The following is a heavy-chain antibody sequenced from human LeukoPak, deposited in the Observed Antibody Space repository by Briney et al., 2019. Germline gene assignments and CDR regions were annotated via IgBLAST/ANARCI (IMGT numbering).Heavy chain of an antibody. V-gene: IGHV3-23*01. J-gene: IGHJ3*02. CDR1: GFTFSSYA. CDR2: ISGSGGST. CDR3: AKASGIAAAGIYYDAFDI. Sequence: GGSLRLSCAASGFTFSSYAMSWVRQAPGKGLEWVSAISGSGGSTYYADSVKGRFTISRDNSKNTLYLQMNSLRAEDTAVYYCAKASGIAAAGIYYDAFDIWGQGTMVTVSS. D-gene: IGHD6-13*01.